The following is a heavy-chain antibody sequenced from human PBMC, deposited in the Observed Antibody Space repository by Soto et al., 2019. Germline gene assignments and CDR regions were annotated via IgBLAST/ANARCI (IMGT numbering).Heavy chain of an antibody. CDR2: IYYAGST. CDR3: ARLNGYCVSTSCHGYYGMDV. J-gene: IGHJ6*02. D-gene: IGHD2-2*03. CDR1: GGSMISYY. V-gene: IGHV4-59*08. Sequence: SETLSLTCTVSGGSMISYYWSWIRQPPGRGLEWIGFIYYAGSTKYNPSLNSRVTISVDTSKNQFSLTVTSVTAADTAVYYCARLNGYCVSTSCHGYYGMDVWGQGTTVTVSS.